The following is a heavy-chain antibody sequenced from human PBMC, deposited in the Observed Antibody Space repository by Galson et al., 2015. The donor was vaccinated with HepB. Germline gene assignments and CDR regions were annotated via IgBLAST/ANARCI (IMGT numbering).Heavy chain of an antibody. V-gene: IGHV3-7*03. Sequence: SLRLSCAASGFTFSSYWMTWVRQAPGKGLEWVANIKQDGSEKNYVDSVRGRFIISRDNAKNSLYLQMNSLRAEDTAVYYCARGRVGGFDYWGQGTLVTVS. J-gene: IGHJ4*02. D-gene: IGHD1-26*01. CDR2: IKQDGSEK. CDR1: GFTFSSYW. CDR3: ARGRVGGFDY.